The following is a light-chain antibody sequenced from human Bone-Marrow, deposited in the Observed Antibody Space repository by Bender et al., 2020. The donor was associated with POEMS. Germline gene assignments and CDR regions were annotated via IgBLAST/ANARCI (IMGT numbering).Light chain of an antibody. Sequence: QSALTQPASVSGSPGQSITISCTGTSSDVGSYNLVSWYQQHPGKAPKLMIYDDNKRPSGVYDRSSASKSGKTALLIIAGLQADDEDDYCCSSFAGSNTYVFGGGTKVTVL. V-gene: IGLV2-23*01. J-gene: IGLJ3*02. CDR1: SSDVGSYNL. CDR2: DDN. CDR3: SSFAGSNTYV.